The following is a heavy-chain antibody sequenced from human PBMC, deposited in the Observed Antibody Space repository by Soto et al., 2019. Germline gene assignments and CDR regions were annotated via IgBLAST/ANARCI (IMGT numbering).Heavy chain of an antibody. Sequence: QVQLVQSGAEVKKPGSSVKVSCKASGGTFSTYGINWVRLAPGQGLEWMGWIIPKFGTTKNAQKFQGRVTLTADESTNTAYTELKYLRSEDTAVYFCAREVDPYYGGNSLSLDYWGQGTLVTVSS. D-gene: IGHD4-17*01. CDR2: IIPKFGTT. CDR3: AREVDPYYGGNSLSLDY. V-gene: IGHV1-69*13. CDR1: GGTFSTYG. J-gene: IGHJ4*02.